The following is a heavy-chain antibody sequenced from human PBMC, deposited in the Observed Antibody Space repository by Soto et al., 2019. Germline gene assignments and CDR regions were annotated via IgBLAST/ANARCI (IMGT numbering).Heavy chain of an antibody. J-gene: IGHJ4*02. V-gene: IGHV4-34*01. CDR3: ARYIRGLYYDILTGYYLYYFDY. Sequence: PSETLSLTCAVYGGSFSGYYWSWIRQPPGKGLEWIGEINHSGSTNYNPSLKSRVTISVDTSKNQFSLKLSSVTAADTAVYYCARYIRGLYYDILTGYYLYYFDYWGQGTLVTVSS. CDR2: INHSGST. D-gene: IGHD3-9*01. CDR1: GGSFSGYY.